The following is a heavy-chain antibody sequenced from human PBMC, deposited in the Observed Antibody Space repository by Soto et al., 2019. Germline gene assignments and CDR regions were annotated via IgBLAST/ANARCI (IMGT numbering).Heavy chain of an antibody. Sequence: GGSLRLSCAASGFTFGIYWMHWVRQAPGKGLVWVSRINADGTSTAYADSVKGRFTISRDNAENTLYLQMNSLRADDTAVYYCATRILGMSGYFGSWGQGTLVTVSS. V-gene: IGHV3-74*01. CDR3: ATRILGMSGYFGS. CDR2: INADGTST. D-gene: IGHD7-27*01. CDR1: GFTFGIYW. J-gene: IGHJ4*02.